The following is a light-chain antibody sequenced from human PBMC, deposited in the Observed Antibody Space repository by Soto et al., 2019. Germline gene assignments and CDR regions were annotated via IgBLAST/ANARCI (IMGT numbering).Light chain of an antibody. V-gene: IGLV1-44*01. CDR2: SNI. J-gene: IGLJ1*01. Sequence: QSVLTQPPSASGTPGQRVTVSCSGSNSNIGSNTVNWYQQLPQTAPKLLIYSNIQRPSGVPDRVSGSKSGTSASLAISGLQSEGEADYYCAAWDDNLRGYVFGTGTKLTVL. CDR1: NSNIGSNT. CDR3: AAWDDNLRGYV.